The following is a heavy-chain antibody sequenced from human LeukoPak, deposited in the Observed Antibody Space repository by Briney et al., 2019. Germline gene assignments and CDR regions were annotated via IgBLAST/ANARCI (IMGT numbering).Heavy chain of an antibody. Sequence: ASVKVSCKVSGYTLTELSMHWVRQAPGKGLEWMGGFDPEDGETICAQKFQGRVTITADESTSTAYMELSSLRSEDTAVYYCARDRGAGRGMGSYYMDVWGKGTTVTVSS. CDR1: GYTLTELS. CDR3: ARDRGAGRGMGSYYMDV. J-gene: IGHJ6*03. CDR2: FDPEDGET. D-gene: IGHD3-10*01. V-gene: IGHV1-24*01.